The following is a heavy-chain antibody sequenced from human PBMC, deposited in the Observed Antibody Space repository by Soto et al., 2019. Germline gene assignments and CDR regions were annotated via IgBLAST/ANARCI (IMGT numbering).Heavy chain of an antibody. CDR3: ARDGPYFFGSGSYYKRVRGHSGMDV. CDR2: IYYSGST. J-gene: IGHJ6*04. V-gene: IGHV4-30-4*01. D-gene: IGHD3-10*01. CDR1: GGSISSGDYY. Sequence: SETLSLTCTVSGGSISSGDYYWSWIRQPPGKGLEWIGYIYYSGSTYYNPSLKSRVTISVDTSKNQFSLKLSSVTAADTAVYYCARDGPYFFGSGSYYKRVRGHSGMDVWGKGTTVTVSS.